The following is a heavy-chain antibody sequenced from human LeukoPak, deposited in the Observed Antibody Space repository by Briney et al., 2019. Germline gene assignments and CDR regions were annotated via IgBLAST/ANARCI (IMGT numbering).Heavy chain of an antibody. J-gene: IGHJ4*02. V-gene: IGHV4-39*01. D-gene: IGHD6-6*01. CDR2: IYYSGST. CDR3: ARQGSMAARSIDY. Sequence: SVTLSLTCTVSGGSISSSSYYWGWIRQPPGKGLEWIGSIYYSGSTYYNPSLKSRVTISVDTSKNQFSLKLSSVTAADTAVYYCARQGSMAARSIDYWGQGTLVTVSS. CDR1: GGSISSSSYY.